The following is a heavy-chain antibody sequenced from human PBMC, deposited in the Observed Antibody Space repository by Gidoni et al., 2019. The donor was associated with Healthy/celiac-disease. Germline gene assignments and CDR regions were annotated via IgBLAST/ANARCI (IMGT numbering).Heavy chain of an antibody. V-gene: IGHV4-59*01. J-gene: IGHJ4*02. Sequence: QVQLQESGPGLVKPSETLSLTCTVSGGSISSYYWSWIRQPPGKGLEWIGYIYYSGSTNYNPSLKSRVTISVDTSKNQFSLKLSSVTAADTAVYYCARDSGSGWYDYWGQGTLVTVSS. D-gene: IGHD6-19*01. CDR3: ARDSGSGWYDY. CDR2: IYYSGST. CDR1: GGSISSYY.